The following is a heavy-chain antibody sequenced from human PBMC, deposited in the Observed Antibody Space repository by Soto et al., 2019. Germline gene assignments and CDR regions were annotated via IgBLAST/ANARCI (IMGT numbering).Heavy chain of an antibody. J-gene: IGHJ4*02. CDR2: IKQDGSEK. V-gene: IGHV3-7*01. D-gene: IGHD2-15*01. CDR1: GFTFSSYW. Sequence: GSLRLSCAASGFTFSSYWMSWVRQAPGKGLEWVANIKQDGSEKYYVDSVKGRFTISRDNAKNSLYLQMNSLRAEDTAVYYCARSQLGGGSCYFDYWGQGTLVTVSS. CDR3: ARSQLGGGSCYFDY.